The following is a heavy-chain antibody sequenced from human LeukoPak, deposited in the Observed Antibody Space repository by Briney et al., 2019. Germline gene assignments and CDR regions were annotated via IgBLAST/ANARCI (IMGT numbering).Heavy chain of an antibody. CDR2: IIPIFGTA. Sequence: SVKVSCKASGGTFSSYAISWVRQAPGQGLEWMGGIIPIFGTANYAQKFQGRVTITADESTSTAYMELSSLRSEDTAVYYCAREGRSFTIAAAGTLFYWGQGTLVTVSS. J-gene: IGHJ4*02. CDR3: AREGRSFTIAAAGTLFY. D-gene: IGHD6-13*01. V-gene: IGHV1-69*13. CDR1: GGTFSSYA.